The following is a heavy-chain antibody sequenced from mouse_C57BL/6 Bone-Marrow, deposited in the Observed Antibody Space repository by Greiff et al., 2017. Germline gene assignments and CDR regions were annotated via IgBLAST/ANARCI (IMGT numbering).Heavy chain of an antibody. CDR2: ISSGSSTI. V-gene: IGHV5-17*01. J-gene: IGHJ1*03. CDR1: GFTFSDYG. CDR3: ATTVVAYWYFDV. Sequence: DVKLVESGGGLVKPGGSLKLSCAASGFTFSDYGMHWFRQAPEKGLEWVAYISSGSSTIYYADTVKGRFTISRDNAKNTLFLQMTSLRSEDTAMYYCATTVVAYWYFDVWGTGTTVTVSS. D-gene: IGHD1-1*01.